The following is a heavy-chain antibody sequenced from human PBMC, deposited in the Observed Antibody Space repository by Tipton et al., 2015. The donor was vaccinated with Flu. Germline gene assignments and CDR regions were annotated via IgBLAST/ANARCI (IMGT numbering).Heavy chain of an antibody. J-gene: IGHJ3*02. V-gene: IGHV4-38-2*01. CDR3: ASPPPMPGSSGWYPTLNAFDI. CDR1: GYSISSGYY. CDR2: IYHSGST. Sequence: TLSLTCAVSGYSISSGYYWGWIRQPPGKGLEWIGSIYHSGSTYHNPSLKSQVTISVDTSTNQFSLKLSSVTAADTAVYYCASPPPMPGSSGWYPTLNAFDIWGQGTMVTVSS. D-gene: IGHD6-19*01.